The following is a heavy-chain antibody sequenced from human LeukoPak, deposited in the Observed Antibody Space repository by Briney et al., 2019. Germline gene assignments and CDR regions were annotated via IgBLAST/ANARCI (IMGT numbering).Heavy chain of an antibody. J-gene: IGHJ4*02. D-gene: IGHD3-22*01. CDR2: IGAGGTT. CDR1: GFTFSSYG. CDR3: AKTQGYYYC. V-gene: IGHV3-23*01. Sequence: GGSLRLSCAASGFTFSSYGMNWVRQAPGKGLEWVSGIGAGGTTYYADSVKGRFTISRDTSKSTLSLQMNSLRAEDTAVYYCAKTQGYYYCWGQGTLVTVSS.